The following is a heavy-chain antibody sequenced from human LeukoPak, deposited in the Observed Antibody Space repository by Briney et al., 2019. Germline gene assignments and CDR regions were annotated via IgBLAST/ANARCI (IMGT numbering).Heavy chain of an antibody. Sequence: GASVKVSCKASGGTFSSYAISWVRQAPGQGLEWMGGIIPIFGTANYAQKFQGRVTITADESTSTAYMELSSLRSEDTAVYYCARRRDIVVVPAAINLGYYYYMDVWGKGTTVTVSS. J-gene: IGHJ6*03. D-gene: IGHD2-2*02. CDR1: GGTFSSYA. CDR2: IIPIFGTA. CDR3: ARRRDIVVVPAAINLGYYYYMDV. V-gene: IGHV1-69*13.